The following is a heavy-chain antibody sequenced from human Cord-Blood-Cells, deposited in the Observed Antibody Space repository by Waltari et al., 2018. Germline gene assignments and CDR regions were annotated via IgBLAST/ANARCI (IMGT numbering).Heavy chain of an antibody. CDR2: ISGSGGST. CDR3: AKEIDIVVVPAAPDAFDI. D-gene: IGHD2-2*01. V-gene: IGHV3-23*01. J-gene: IGHJ3*02. Sequence: EVQLLESGGGLVQPGGSLRLSCAASGFTFSSYAMSWVRQAPGKGLEWVSAISGSGGSTYSAGTVKVRFTISRDNSKNTLYRQMNSLRAEDTAVYYCAKEIDIVVVPAAPDAFDIWGQGTMVTVSS. CDR1: GFTFSSYA.